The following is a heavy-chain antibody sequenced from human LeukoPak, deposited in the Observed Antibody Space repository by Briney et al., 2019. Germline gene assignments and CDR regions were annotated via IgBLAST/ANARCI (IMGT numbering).Heavy chain of an antibody. D-gene: IGHD3-10*01. CDR3: ASNKYGSGYYYGMDV. J-gene: IGHJ6*02. Sequence: GGSLRLSCAASGFTFSSYGMHWVRQAPGKGLEWVAFISSDGSNKYYADSVKGRFTISRDNSKNTLYLQMNSLRAEDTAVYYCASNKYGSGYYYGMDVWGQGTTVTVSS. V-gene: IGHV3-30*03. CDR1: GFTFSSYG. CDR2: ISSDGSNK.